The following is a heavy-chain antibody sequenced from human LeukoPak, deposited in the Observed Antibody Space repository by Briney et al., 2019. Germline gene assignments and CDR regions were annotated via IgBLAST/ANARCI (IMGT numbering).Heavy chain of an antibody. V-gene: IGHV3-53*01. CDR3: ASPGLELLAGFAFDI. D-gene: IGHD1-7*01. J-gene: IGHJ3*02. Sequence: GGSLRLSCAASWFTVSSNYMSLVRQAPGKGLEWVSGIYSGGSTYYADSVKGRFTISRDNSKNTLYLQMNSLRAEDTAVYYCASPGLELLAGFAFDIWGQGTMVTVSS. CDR1: WFTVSSNY. CDR2: IYSGGST.